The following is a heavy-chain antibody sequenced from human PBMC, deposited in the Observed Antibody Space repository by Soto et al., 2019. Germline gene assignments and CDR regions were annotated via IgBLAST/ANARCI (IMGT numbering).Heavy chain of an antibody. CDR2: ISGSGGST. Sequence: PGGSLRLSCAASGFTFSSYAMSWVRQAPGKGLEWVSAISGSGGSTYYADSVKGRFTISRDDAKNSLYLQMNSLRAEDTAVYYCATLGGHTFGTEDFDYWGPGILVTVSS. J-gene: IGHJ4*02. V-gene: IGHV3-23*01. CDR1: GFTFSSYA. CDR3: ATLGGHTFGTEDFDY. D-gene: IGHD1-1*01.